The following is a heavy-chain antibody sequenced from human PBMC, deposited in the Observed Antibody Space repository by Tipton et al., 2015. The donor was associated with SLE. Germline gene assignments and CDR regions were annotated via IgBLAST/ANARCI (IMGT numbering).Heavy chain of an antibody. D-gene: IGHD3-16*01. V-gene: IGHV4-59*01. CDR2: IYYSGST. CDR3: ARALGYMDV. Sequence: TLSLTCTVSGGSISSYYWSWIRQPPGKGLEWIGYIYYSGSTNYNPSLKSRVTISVDTSKNQFSLKLSSVTAADTAMYYCARALGYMDVWGKGTTVTVSS. J-gene: IGHJ6*03. CDR1: GGSISSYY.